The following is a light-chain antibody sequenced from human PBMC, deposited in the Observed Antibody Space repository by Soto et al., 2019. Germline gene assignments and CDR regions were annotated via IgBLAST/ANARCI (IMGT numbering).Light chain of an antibody. Sequence: IVMTQSPVTLSVSPGERVALSCRASQSVSDNLAWYQQKPGQAPRLLIYDASNRATGIPARFSGSGSGTDFTLTISSLEPEDFAVYYCQQRSNWPITFGQGTRLEIK. CDR3: QQRSNWPIT. V-gene: IGKV3-11*01. J-gene: IGKJ5*01. CDR2: DAS. CDR1: QSVSDN.